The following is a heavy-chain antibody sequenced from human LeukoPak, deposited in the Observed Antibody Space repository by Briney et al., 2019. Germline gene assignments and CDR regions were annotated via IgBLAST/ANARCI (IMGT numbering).Heavy chain of an antibody. CDR1: KLTFTSYN. CDR2: ISWNSGSI. CDR3: AKDTTSGSYSYYYYYYMDV. D-gene: IGHD3-10*01. V-gene: IGHV3-9*01. J-gene: IGHJ6*03. Sequence: GGSLRLSCTASKLTFTSYNMHWVRQAPGKGLEWVSGISWNSGSIGYADSVKGRFTISRDNAKNSLYLQMNSLRAEDTALYYCAKDTTSGSYSYYYYYYMDVWGKGTTVTISS.